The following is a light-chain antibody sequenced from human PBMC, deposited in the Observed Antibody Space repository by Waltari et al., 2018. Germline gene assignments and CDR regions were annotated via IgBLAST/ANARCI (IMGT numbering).Light chain of an antibody. CDR2: QVS. J-gene: IGKJ1*01. Sequence: DVVLTQSPVSLPVTLGPTAPISCRSGESLLKTDGNTYYLNCFHQRPGQSPRRLIYQVSNRGSGVPDRFIGSGSGSDFTLKINRVEAEDVGVYYCALGARPWIFGPGTKVEIK. V-gene: IGKV2-30*01. CDR3: ALGARPWI. CDR1: ESLLKTDGNTY.